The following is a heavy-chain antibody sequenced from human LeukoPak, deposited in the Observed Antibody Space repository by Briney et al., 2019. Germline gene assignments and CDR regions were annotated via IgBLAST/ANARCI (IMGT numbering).Heavy chain of an antibody. J-gene: IGHJ4*02. CDR2: IIPIFGTA. D-gene: IGHD6-13*01. CDR3: ARTRSSSSSWYGQFDY. CDR1: GYTFTSYG. Sequence: ASVKVSCKASGYTFTSYGISWVRQAPGQGLEWMGGIIPIFGTANYAQKFQGRVTITADKSTSTAYMELSSMRSEDTDVYYCARTRSSSSSWYGQFDYWGQGTLVTVSS. V-gene: IGHV1-69*06.